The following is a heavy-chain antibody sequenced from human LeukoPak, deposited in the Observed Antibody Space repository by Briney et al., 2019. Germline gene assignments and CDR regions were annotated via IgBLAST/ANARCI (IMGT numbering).Heavy chain of an antibody. V-gene: IGHV1-2*02. Sequence: ASVKVSCKASGYTFTGYYMHWVRQAPGQGLEWMGWINPNSGGTNYAQKFQGRVTMTRDTSISTAYMELSRLRSDDTAVYYCARVVSYYYDSSGIHFDYWGQGTLVTVSS. CDR1: GYTFTGYY. J-gene: IGHJ4*02. CDR2: INPNSGGT. CDR3: ARVVSYYYDSSGIHFDY. D-gene: IGHD3-22*01.